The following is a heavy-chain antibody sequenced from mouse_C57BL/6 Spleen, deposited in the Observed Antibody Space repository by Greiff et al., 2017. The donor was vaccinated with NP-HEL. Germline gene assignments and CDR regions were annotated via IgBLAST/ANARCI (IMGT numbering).Heavy chain of an antibody. CDR1: GFTFTDYY. J-gene: IGHJ2*01. D-gene: IGHD2-4*01. Sequence: EVQLVESGGGLVQPGGSLSLSCAASGFTFTDYYMSWVRQPPGKALEWLGFIRNKANGYTTEYSASVKGRFTISRDNSQSILYLQRNALRAEDSATYYCARRGDYGYFDYWGQGTTLTVSS. CDR2: IRNKANGYTT. CDR3: ARRGDYGYFDY. V-gene: IGHV7-3*01.